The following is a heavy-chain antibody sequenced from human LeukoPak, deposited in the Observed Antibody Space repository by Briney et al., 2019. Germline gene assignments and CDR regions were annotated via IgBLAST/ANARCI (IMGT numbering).Heavy chain of an antibody. CDR1: GFTFSSYS. D-gene: IGHD3-9*01. Sequence: GGSLRLSCAASGFTFSSYSMNWVRQAPGKGLEWVSYISSSSSTIYYADSVKGRFTISRDNAKNSLYLQMNSLRAEDTAVYYCAKDRVPTDYDILTDPRAEAVDYWGQGTLVTVSS. CDR2: ISSSSSTI. CDR3: AKDRVPTDYDILTDPRAEAVDY. V-gene: IGHV3-48*01. J-gene: IGHJ4*02.